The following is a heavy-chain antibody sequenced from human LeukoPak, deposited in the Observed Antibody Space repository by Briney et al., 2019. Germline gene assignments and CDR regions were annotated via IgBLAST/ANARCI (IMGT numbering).Heavy chain of an antibody. V-gene: IGHV1-8*01. CDR2: MNPNSGNT. D-gene: IGHD3-22*01. Sequence: ASVKVSCKASGYTFTSYDINWVRQATGQGLEWMGWMNPNSGNTGYAQKFQGRVTITTDESTSTAYMELSSLRSEDTAVYYCATLYDSSGYYSTYFQHWGQGTLVTVSS. CDR3: ATLYDSSGYYSTYFQH. CDR1: GYTFTSYD. J-gene: IGHJ1*01.